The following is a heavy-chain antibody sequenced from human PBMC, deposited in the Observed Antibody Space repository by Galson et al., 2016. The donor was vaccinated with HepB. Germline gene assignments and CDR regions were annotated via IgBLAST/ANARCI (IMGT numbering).Heavy chain of an antibody. V-gene: IGHV3-64*02. Sequence: SLRLSCAASGFTFSSFAMHWVRQAPGKGLEYVSAIASNGGHTYYADSVKGRFTISRDNSRNTLYLQMGSLRAEDMAVYYCARPDRTTDVVGPFDSWGQGTLVAVSS. CDR3: ARPDRTTDVVGPFDS. CDR1: GFTFSSFA. J-gene: IGHJ4*02. CDR2: IASNGGHT. D-gene: IGHD4-11*01.